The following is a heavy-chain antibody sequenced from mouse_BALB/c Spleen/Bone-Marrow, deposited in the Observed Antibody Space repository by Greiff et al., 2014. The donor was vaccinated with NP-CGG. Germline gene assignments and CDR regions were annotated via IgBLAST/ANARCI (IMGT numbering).Heavy chain of an antibody. J-gene: IGHJ2*01. Sequence: VQLQQSGAELLKPGTSVKLSCKASGYTFTRYWMHWVKQRPGQGLEWIGELNPSNGHTNYNGKFKNKATVTVGKSSSTVYMQLSSLTSEDSAVYYCARMITTRGFDYWGQGTTLTVSS. CDR2: LNPSNGHT. CDR3: ARMITTRGFDY. CDR1: GYTFTRYW. D-gene: IGHD2-4*01. V-gene: IGHV1S81*02.